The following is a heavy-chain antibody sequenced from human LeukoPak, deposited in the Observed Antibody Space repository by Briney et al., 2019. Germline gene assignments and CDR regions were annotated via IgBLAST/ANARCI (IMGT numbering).Heavy chain of an antibody. V-gene: IGHV4-39*01. CDR3: ARHPRSYYGSGELFPFDQ. J-gene: IGHJ4*02. CDR1: GGSISSSFYY. D-gene: IGHD3-10*01. CDR2: IYYSGTT. Sequence: PSETLSLTCTVSGGSISSSFYYWGWIRQPPGKGLEWIGSIYYSGTTYYNPSLKSRVTTSVDTSKIQFSLKLSSVTAADTAVYYCARHPRSYYGSGELFPFDQWGQGTLVTVSS.